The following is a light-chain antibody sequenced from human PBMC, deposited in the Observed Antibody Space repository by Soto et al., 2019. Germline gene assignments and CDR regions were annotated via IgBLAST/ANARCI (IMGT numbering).Light chain of an antibody. CDR1: QSISSW. CDR2: KAS. CDR3: QQYNSYWT. V-gene: IGKV1-5*03. Sequence: DIQMTQSPSTLSASVGDRVTITCRDSQSISSWLAWYQRKPGKAPKLLIYKASTLESGVPSRFSGSGSGTEFTLTISSLQPDDFATYYCQQYNSYWTFGQGTKVEIK. J-gene: IGKJ1*01.